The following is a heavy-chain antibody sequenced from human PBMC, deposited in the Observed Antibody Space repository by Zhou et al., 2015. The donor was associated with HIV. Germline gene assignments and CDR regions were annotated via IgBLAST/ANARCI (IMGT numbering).Heavy chain of an antibody. CDR3: ARGGTPVDTAMVRALYYYYGMDV. CDR1: GYSFSSYD. J-gene: IGHJ6*02. D-gene: IGHD5-18*01. CDR2: LNPQTGSA. V-gene: IGHV1-8*01. Sequence: QVQLVQSGAEVRQPGASVKVSCRASGYSFSSYDINWIRQAPGQGLEWMGWLNPQTGSAVYAQKFQGRVTMTRNTSIRTVYMELSRLRSEDTAVYYCARGGTPVDTAMVRALYYYYGMDVWG.